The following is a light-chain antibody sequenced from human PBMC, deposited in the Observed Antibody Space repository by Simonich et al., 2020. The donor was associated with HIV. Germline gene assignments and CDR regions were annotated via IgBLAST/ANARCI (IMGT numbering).Light chain of an antibody. CDR1: QSVLYSSNNKNY. CDR3: QQYNNWPT. J-gene: IGKJ4*01. Sequence: DIGMTQSPDSLAVSLGERATSNCKSSQSVLYSSNNKNYLAWSQQKPGQPPKLLICWASTRESGVPDRFSGSGSGTDFTLTIISLQAEDFAVYYCQQYNNWPTFGGGTKVEIK. V-gene: IGKV4-1*01. CDR2: WAS.